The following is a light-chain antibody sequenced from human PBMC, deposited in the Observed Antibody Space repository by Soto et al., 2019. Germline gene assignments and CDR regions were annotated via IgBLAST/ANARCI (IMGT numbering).Light chain of an antibody. J-gene: IGKJ1*01. CDR3: QQYGSSPWT. CDR1: QSVGSSY. CDR2: DAS. V-gene: IGKV3-20*01. Sequence: EIVLTQSPGTLSLSPGERATLSCRASQSVGSSYLAWYQQKPGQAPRLLIYDASSRATGIPDRFSGDASGTDFTLTISRLEPEDFAVYYCQQYGSSPWTFGQGTKVEIK.